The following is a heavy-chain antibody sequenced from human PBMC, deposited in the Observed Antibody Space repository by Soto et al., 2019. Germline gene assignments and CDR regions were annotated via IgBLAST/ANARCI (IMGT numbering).Heavy chain of an antibody. Sequence: EVQLLESGGGLVQPGRSLRLSCAASGFTFSSYAMNWVRQAPVKGLEWVSAMSGTGGSTYYADSVKGRFTISRDNSKNTLYLQMNSLRVEDTAVFYCAKAGFSSGWSPSYFDYWGQGTLVTVSS. CDR2: MSGTGGST. J-gene: IGHJ4*02. CDR1: GFTFSSYA. V-gene: IGHV3-23*01. D-gene: IGHD6-19*01. CDR3: AKAGFSSGWSPSYFDY.